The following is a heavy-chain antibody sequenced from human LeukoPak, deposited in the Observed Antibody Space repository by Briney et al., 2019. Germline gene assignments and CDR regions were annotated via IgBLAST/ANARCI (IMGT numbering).Heavy chain of an antibody. Sequence: PSETLSLTCTVSGGSIRPYFWSWIRQPAGKGLEWIGRIYTSGSANYNPSLKSRITISVDTSKNQFSLKLSSVTAADTAVYYCARGGDFWSGYSRRYYYYYMDVWGKGTTVTVSS. J-gene: IGHJ6*03. CDR1: GGSIRPYF. CDR2: IYTSGSA. CDR3: ARGGDFWSGYSRRYYYYYMDV. V-gene: IGHV4-4*07. D-gene: IGHD3-3*01.